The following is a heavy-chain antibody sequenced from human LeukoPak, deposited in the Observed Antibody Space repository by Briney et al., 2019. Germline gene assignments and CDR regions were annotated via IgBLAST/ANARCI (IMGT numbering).Heavy chain of an antibody. Sequence: ASVKVSCKASGYTFTSYDINWVRQATGQGLEWMGWMNPNSGNTGYAQKFQGRVTMTRNTSISIAYMELSSLRSEDTAVYYCARVGLMYQLLLDDYYYGMDVWGQGTTVTVSS. J-gene: IGHJ6*02. CDR3: ARVGLMYQLLLDDYYYGMDV. CDR2: MNPNSGNT. V-gene: IGHV1-8*01. CDR1: GYTFTSYD. D-gene: IGHD2-2*01.